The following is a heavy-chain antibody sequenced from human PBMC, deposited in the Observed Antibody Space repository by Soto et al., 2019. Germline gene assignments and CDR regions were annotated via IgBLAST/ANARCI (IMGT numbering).Heavy chain of an antibody. D-gene: IGHD3-10*01. CDR2: IYYTGST. Sequence: SETLSLTCTVSGGSISSYYWSWIRQPPGKGLEWIGFIYYTGSTNYNPSLKSRVTISVDTSKNQFSLKLSSVTAADTAVYYCARDPRIYYGSGGIDYWGQGTLVTFSS. CDR3: ARDPRIYYGSGGIDY. CDR1: GGSISSYY. J-gene: IGHJ4*02. V-gene: IGHV4-59*01.